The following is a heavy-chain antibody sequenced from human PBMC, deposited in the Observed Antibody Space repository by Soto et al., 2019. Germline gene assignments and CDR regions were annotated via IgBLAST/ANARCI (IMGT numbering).Heavy chain of an antibody. CDR1: GFTFSSFT. V-gene: IGHV3-21*01. CDR3: ARSLEADSSGYYDPTERSSPSY. Sequence: GGSLRLSXVTSGFTFSSFTMNWVRQAPGKGLEWVSSISSSSSYMYYGNSMTGRFTISRDNAKNTLYLQLSSLRVEDTAVYYCARSLEADSSGYYDPTERSSPSYWGPGTLVTVSS. J-gene: IGHJ4*02. CDR2: ISSSSSYM. D-gene: IGHD3-22*01.